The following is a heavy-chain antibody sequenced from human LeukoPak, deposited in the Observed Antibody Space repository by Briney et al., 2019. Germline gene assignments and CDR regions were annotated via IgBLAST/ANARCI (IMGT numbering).Heavy chain of an antibody. J-gene: IGHJ5*02. Sequence: ESGGSLRLSCAASGFTFSSYAMSWVRQAPGKGLEWVSAISGSGGSTYYADSVKGRFTISRDNSKNTLYLQMNSLRAEDTAVYYCAKDSPPFERAVAGIGNWFDPWGQGTLVTVSS. CDR2: ISGSGGST. V-gene: IGHV3-23*01. CDR3: AKDSPPFERAVAGIGNWFDP. CDR1: GFTFSSYA. D-gene: IGHD6-19*01.